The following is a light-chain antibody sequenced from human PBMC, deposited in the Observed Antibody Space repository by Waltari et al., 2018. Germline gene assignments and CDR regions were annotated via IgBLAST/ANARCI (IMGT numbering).Light chain of an antibody. CDR2: WAS. CDR3: QQYSSTPWT. V-gene: IGKV4-1*01. Sequence: DIVLTQSPDVLAVSPGERATIKCMSSQSPLNSANEKNYLTWYQQKPGQPPRLLIYWASTRESGVPDRFSGSGSGTDFTLTISSLQAEDVATYYCQQYSSTPWTFGQGTKVEIK. J-gene: IGKJ1*01. CDR1: QSPLNSANEKNY.